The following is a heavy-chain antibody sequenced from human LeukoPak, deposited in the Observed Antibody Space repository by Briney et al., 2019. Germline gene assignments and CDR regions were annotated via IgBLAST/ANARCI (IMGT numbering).Heavy chain of an antibody. CDR2: IYTSGST. CDR1: GGSISSYY. CDR3: ARVDSSGWTLDY. J-gene: IGHJ4*02. D-gene: IGHD6-19*01. V-gene: IGHV4-4*07. Sequence: SETLSLTCTVSGGSISSYYWSWIRQPPGKGLEWIGRIYTSGSTNYNPSLKSRVTMSVDTSKNQFPLKLSSVTAADTAVYYCARVDSSGWTLDYWGQGTLVTVSS.